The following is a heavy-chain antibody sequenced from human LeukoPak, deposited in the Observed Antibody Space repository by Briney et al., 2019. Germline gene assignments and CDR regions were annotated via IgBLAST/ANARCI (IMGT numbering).Heavy chain of an antibody. CDR1: GGSISSYY. D-gene: IGHD3-3*01. V-gene: IGHV4-59*01. CDR2: IYYSGST. CDR3: ARLGDFWSGYYYDY. Sequence: SETLSLTCTVSGGSISSYYWSWIRQPPGKGLEWIGYIYYSGSTNYNPSLKSRVTISVDTSKNQFSLKLSSVTAADTAVYYCARLGDFWSGYYYDYWGQGTLVTVSS. J-gene: IGHJ4*02.